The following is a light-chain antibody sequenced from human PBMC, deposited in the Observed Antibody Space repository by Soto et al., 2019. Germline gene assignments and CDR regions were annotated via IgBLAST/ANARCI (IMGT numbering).Light chain of an antibody. J-gene: IGKJ4*01. CDR2: AAS. CDR1: QGISSY. V-gene: IGKV1-9*01. CDR3: QQLNSYAST. Sequence: DIQLTQSPSFLSASVGDRVTITCRASQGISSYLAWYQQKPGKAPKLLIYAASTLQSGVPSRFSGSGSGTEFTLTISSLQPEDFATYYCQQLNSYASTFGGGTKVDIK.